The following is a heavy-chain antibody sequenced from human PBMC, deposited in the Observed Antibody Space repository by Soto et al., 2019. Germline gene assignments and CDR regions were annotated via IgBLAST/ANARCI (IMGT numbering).Heavy chain of an antibody. D-gene: IGHD6-13*01. V-gene: IGHV3-33*01. CDR1: GFTFSSYG. CDR2: IWYDGSNK. Sequence: QVQLVESGGGVVQPGRSLRLSCAASGFTFSSYGMHWVRQAPGKGLEWVAAIWYDGSNKYYAASVKGRFTISRDNSKNTLYLQMTSLRAEDKAVSYCASTAAGTGDYWGQGTLVTVSS. CDR3: ASTAAGTGDY. J-gene: IGHJ4*02.